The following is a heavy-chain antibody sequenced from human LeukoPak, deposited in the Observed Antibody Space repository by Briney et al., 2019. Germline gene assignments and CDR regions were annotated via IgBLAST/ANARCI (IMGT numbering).Heavy chain of an antibody. J-gene: IGHJ6*02. CDR3: ARIYGSGSYVYYGMDV. CDR1: GYTFTSYD. D-gene: IGHD3-10*01. Sequence: ASVKVSCKASGYTFTSYDINWVRQATGQGLEWMGWMNPSSGNTGYAQKFQGRVTMTRNTSISTAYMELSSLRSEDTAVYYCARIYGSGSYVYYGMDVWGQGTTVTVSS. CDR2: MNPSSGNT. V-gene: IGHV1-8*01.